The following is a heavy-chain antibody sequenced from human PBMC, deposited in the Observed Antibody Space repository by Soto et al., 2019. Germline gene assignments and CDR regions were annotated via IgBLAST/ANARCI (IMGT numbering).Heavy chain of an antibody. Sequence: GGSLRLSCAASGFTFSSYAMHWVRQAPGKGLEWVAVISYDGSNKYYADSVKGRFTISRDNSKNTLYLQMNSLRAEDTAVYYCATVTAAGRELYYYYYGMDVWGQGTTVTVSS. CDR2: ISYDGSNK. D-gene: IGHD2-2*01. CDR3: ATVTAAGRELYYYYYGMDV. V-gene: IGHV3-30-3*01. CDR1: GFTFSSYA. J-gene: IGHJ6*02.